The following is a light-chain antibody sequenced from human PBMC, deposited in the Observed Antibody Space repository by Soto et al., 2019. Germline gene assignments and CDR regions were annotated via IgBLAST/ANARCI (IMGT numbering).Light chain of an antibody. CDR1: KLGDKY. J-gene: IGLJ2*01. CDR3: QAWDSNAVV. Sequence: SYELTQPPSVSVSPGQTASITCSGDKLGDKYACWYQQKPGQSPLLVIYRDDKRPSGIPERFSASNSGNTATLTISGTQAMDEADYYCQAWDSNAVVFGGGTKVTVL. CDR2: RDD. V-gene: IGLV3-1*01.